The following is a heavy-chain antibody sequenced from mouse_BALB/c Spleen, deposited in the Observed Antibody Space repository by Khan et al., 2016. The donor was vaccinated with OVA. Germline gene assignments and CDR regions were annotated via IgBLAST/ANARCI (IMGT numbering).Heavy chain of an antibody. Sequence: EVELVESGGGLVQPGGSLKLSCAASGFTFSSYGMSWVRQTPDKRLELVATINTNVGSTYYPDSVKGRFPISIDKANNTLYLKMSSLKSEDTAMYYCARVGIIYYGNYAYYFDYWGQGTTLTVSS. D-gene: IGHD2-1*01. V-gene: IGHV5-6-3*01. J-gene: IGHJ2*01. CDR3: ARVGIIYYGNYAYYFDY. CDR2: INTNVGST. CDR1: GFTFSSYG.